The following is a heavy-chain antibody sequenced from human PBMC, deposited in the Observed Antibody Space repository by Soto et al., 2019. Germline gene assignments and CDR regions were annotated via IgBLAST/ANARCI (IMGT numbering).Heavy chain of an antibody. CDR2: ISAYNGNT. CDR3: ATFHYGSGSYYEQ. V-gene: IGHV1-18*01. CDR1: GYAFATYA. Sequence: QVQLVQSGAEVKKPGASVKVSCKTPGYAFATYAITWVRQAPGQGLDWMGWISAYNGNTNYAQKFQGRVTMTTDTSTSKAYMELRSLRSDDTAVYYCATFHYGSGSYYEQWGQGTLVTVSS. D-gene: IGHD3-10*01. J-gene: IGHJ4*02.